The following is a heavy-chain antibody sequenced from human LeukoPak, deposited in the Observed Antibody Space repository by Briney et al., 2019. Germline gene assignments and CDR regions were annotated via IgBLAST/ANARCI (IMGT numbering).Heavy chain of an antibody. J-gene: IGHJ4*02. Sequence: GGSLRLSCAAYGFTFSSYEMNWVRQAPGKGLEWVSYISGSGNTIYYADSVKGRFTISRDNAKNTLYLQMNSLGVEDTAVYYCARGRYSSSWKDYWGQGTLVTVSS. CDR3: ARGRYSSSWKDY. D-gene: IGHD6-13*01. V-gene: IGHV3-48*03. CDR1: GFTFSSYE. CDR2: ISGSGNTI.